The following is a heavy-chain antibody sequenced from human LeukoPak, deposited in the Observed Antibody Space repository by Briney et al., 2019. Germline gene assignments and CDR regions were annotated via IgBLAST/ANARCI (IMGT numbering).Heavy chain of an antibody. V-gene: IGHV3-7*03. CDR1: GFGFRRYW. D-gene: IGHD2-2*01. J-gene: IGHJ4*02. CDR2: IKEDGTEK. Sequence: WGSLRLSCAPSGFGFRRYWMSWVRQAPGKGLEWVANIKEDGTEKHYVDSVKGRFTISRDNAKNSLYLQMNSLRAEDMALYYCAKGYCSSTSCYADYWGQGTLVTVSS. CDR3: AKGYCSSTSCYADY.